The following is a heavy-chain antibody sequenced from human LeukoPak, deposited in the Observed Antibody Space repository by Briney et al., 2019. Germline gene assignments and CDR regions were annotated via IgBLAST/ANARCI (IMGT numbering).Heavy chain of an antibody. J-gene: IGHJ4*01. V-gene: IGHV3-23*01. CDR2: ISGLGGSA. CDR3: ARCGGSSWSSFDY. CDR1: GFIFNNYA. D-gene: IGHD6-13*01. Sequence: GGSLRLSCVASGFIFNNYAMNWVRQAPGKGLEWVSGISGLGGSAYYAASVKGRFIISRDNSGNTLFFQLTNLRVEDTAVYYCARCGGSSWSSFDYWGHGTLVTVSS.